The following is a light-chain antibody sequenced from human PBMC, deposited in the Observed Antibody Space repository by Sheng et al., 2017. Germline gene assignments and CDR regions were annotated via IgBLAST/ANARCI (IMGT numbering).Light chain of an antibody. V-gene: IGKV1-5*03. J-gene: IGKJ2*01. CDR3: QQYNSYSHT. Sequence: DIQMTQSPSTLSASEGDRVSITCRASQSVRNWLAWYQQKPGKAPKLLIYKASTLQSGVPSRFSGSGSGTDFTLTISGLQPDDFATYYCQQYNSYSHTFGQGTKLEIK. CDR2: KAS. CDR1: QSVRNW.